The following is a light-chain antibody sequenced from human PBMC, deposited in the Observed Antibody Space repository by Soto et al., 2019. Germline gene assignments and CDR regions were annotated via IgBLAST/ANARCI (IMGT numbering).Light chain of an antibody. Sequence: DIGLSLSPDTLSLSTGERATLSCRASQSIDSTHLVWYQQKPGQAPSLLIFGASSRATGIPDRFSGSGSGTDFTLTIRGLQPEDFAVYYCQQYSTSLGTFCQGTKVDIK. J-gene: IGKJ1*01. CDR3: QQYSTSLGT. CDR2: GAS. CDR1: QSIDSTH. V-gene: IGKV3-20*01.